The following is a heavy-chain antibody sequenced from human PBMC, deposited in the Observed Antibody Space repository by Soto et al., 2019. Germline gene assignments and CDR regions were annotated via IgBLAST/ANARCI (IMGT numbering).Heavy chain of an antibody. V-gene: IGHV3-43*01. CDR2: ISWDGSST. D-gene: IGHD3-10*02. CDR1: GFAFGEYT. J-gene: IGHJ3*01. Sequence: GGSLRLSCETSGFAFGEYTMHWVRQAPGKGLEWVSLISWDGSSTYYTDSAKGRFTISRDISKNSLYLQMNGLTIEDTALYFCARTLTYYYVYRAFDFWGQGTMVTVSS. CDR3: ARTLTYYYVYRAFDF.